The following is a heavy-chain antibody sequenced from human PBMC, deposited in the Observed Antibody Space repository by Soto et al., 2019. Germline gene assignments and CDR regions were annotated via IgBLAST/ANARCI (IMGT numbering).Heavy chain of an antibody. J-gene: IGHJ5*02. V-gene: IGHV4-59*01. CDR2: MYYTGST. CDR3: ARGFYDTGGYSSPFDI. CDR1: AETIPRYN. Sequence: SQTLSLTYSVSAETIPRYNWNWIRQPPGKRLEWIGYMYYTGSTRYNPSLGSRVTFSVDASKNQFSLNLSSVTAADTAVYYCARGFYDTGGYSSPFDIWGQGILVT. D-gene: IGHD3-22*01.